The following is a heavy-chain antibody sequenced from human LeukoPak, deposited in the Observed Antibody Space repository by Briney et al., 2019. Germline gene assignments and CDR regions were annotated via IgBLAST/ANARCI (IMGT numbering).Heavy chain of an antibody. Sequence: PSETLSLTCTVSGGSISSSSYYWGWIRQPPGKGLEWIGYIYYSGSTNYNPSLKSRVTISVDTSKNQFSLKLSSVTAADTAVYYCASSEYSSSRGYYYYYMDVWGKGTTVIVSS. J-gene: IGHJ6*03. CDR3: ASSEYSSSRGYYYYYMDV. CDR2: IYYSGST. CDR1: GGSISSSSYY. V-gene: IGHV4-61*05. D-gene: IGHD6-6*01.